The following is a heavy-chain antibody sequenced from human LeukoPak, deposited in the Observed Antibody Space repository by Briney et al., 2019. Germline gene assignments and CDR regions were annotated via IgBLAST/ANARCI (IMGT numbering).Heavy chain of an antibody. J-gene: IGHJ4*02. CDR3: ARHAGPYNWNYGFFDY. D-gene: IGHD1-7*01. CDR1: GGSISSYY. V-gene: IGHV4-4*09. Sequence: SETLSLTCTVSGGSISSYYWSWIRQPTGKGLEWIGYIYTTGSTNYNPSLKSRVTISVDTSKNQFSLKLSSVTAPDTAVYYCARHAGPYNWNYGFFDYWGQGTLVTVSS. CDR2: IYTTGST.